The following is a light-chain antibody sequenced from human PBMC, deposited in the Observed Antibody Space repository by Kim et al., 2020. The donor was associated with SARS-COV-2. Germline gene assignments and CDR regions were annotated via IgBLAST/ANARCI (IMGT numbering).Light chain of an antibody. CDR3: QQYQSYPWT. J-gene: IGKJ1*01. Sequence: ASVGDRVTITCRASQSISNWLAWYQQKPGKAPKVLIYKTSNLESGVPSRFSGSGSGTEFTLTINSVQPDDFATYYCQQYQSYPWTFGQGTKVDIK. V-gene: IGKV1-5*03. CDR1: QSISNW. CDR2: KTS.